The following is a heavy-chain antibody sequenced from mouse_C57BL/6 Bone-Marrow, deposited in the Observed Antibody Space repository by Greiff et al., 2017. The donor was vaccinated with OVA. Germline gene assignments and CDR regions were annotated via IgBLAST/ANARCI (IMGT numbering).Heavy chain of an antibody. CDR3: ARAYYSNYDWYFDV. Sequence: VQLVESGPGLVAPSQSLSITCTVSGFSLTSYAISWVRQPPGKGLEWLGVIWTGGGTNYNSALKSRLSISKDNSKSQVFLKMNSLQTDDTARYYCARAYYSNYDWYFDVWGTGTTVTVSS. CDR1: GFSLTSYA. J-gene: IGHJ1*03. V-gene: IGHV2-9-1*01. D-gene: IGHD2-5*01. CDR2: IWTGGGT.